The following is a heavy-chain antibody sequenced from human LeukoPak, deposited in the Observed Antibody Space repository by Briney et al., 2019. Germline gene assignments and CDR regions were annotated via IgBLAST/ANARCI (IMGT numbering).Heavy chain of an antibody. V-gene: IGHV3-11*06. Sequence: GGSLRLSCAASGFTFSDYYMSWIRQAPGKGLEWVSYISSTSSYTTYADSVKGRFTISRDNAKNSLYLQMNSLRAEDTAVYYCARDNLGYCSSTSCHGYYYYYGMDVWGQGTTVTVSS. CDR1: GFTFSDYY. D-gene: IGHD2-2*01. CDR2: ISSTSSYT. CDR3: ARDNLGYCSSTSCHGYYYYYGMDV. J-gene: IGHJ6*02.